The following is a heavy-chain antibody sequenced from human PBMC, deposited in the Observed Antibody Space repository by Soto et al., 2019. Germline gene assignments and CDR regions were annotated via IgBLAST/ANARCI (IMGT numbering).Heavy chain of an antibody. CDR3: AREGSSNYYDSSGWAPYYGMDV. CDR2: ISAYNGNT. V-gene: IGHV1-18*01. J-gene: IGHJ6*02. CDR1: GYTFTSYG. Sequence: QVQLVQSGAEVKKPGASVKVSCKASGYTFTSYGISWVRQAPGQGLEWMGWISAYNGNTNYAQKLQGRVTMTTDTSTSTAYMELRSLRSDDTAVYYCAREGSSNYYDSSGWAPYYGMDVWGQGTTVTVSS. D-gene: IGHD3-22*01.